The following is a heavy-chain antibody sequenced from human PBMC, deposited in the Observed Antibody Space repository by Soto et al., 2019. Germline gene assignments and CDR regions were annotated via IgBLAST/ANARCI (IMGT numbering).Heavy chain of an antibody. CDR3: AGGSYDDSGPLVY. D-gene: IGHD4-17*01. CDR2: IPDDGSSQ. J-gene: IGHJ4*02. CDR1: GFTFSSHG. V-gene: IGHV3-30-3*01. Sequence: GGSLRLSCAVSGFTFSSHGMHWVRQAPGKGLEWVAVIPDDGSSQFYADSVKGRFTISRDNSKNTLYLQMNTLRTEDTAMYYCAGGSYDDSGPLVYWGQGTQVTVSS.